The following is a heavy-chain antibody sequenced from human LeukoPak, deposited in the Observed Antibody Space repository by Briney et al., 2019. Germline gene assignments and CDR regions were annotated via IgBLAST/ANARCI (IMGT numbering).Heavy chain of an antibody. CDR1: GGSISSSSYY. D-gene: IGHD1-14*01. CDR3: ATHRI. V-gene: IGHV4-39*01. J-gene: IGHJ4*02. CDR2: VNHSGST. Sequence: PSETLSLTCTVSGGSISSSSYYWGWIRQPPGKGLEWIGEVNHSGSTNYNPSLKSRVTISVDTSKSQFSLKLSSVTAADTGVYYCATHRIWGQGTLVTVSS.